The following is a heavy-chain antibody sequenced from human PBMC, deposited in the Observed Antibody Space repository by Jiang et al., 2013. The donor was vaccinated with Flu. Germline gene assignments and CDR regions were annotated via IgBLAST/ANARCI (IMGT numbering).Heavy chain of an antibody. CDR3: ARSHSSGWNYYFDY. Sequence: PTQTLTLTCTFSGFSLSTSGMCVSWIRQPPGKALEWLALIDWDDDKYYSTSLKTRLTISKDTSKNQVVLTMTNMDPVDTATYYCARSHSSGWNYYFDYWGQGTLVTVSS. CDR1: GFSLSTSGMC. J-gene: IGHJ4*02. D-gene: IGHD6-19*01. CDR2: IDWDDDK. V-gene: IGHV2-70*01.